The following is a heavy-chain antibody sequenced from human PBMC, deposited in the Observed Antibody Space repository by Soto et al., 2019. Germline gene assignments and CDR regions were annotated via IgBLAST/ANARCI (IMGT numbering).Heavy chain of an antibody. CDR1: GFSFSSYA. Sequence: GWSLRLSCAASGFSFSSYAMSWVRQAPGKGLEWVSAISGSGGSTYYADSVKGRFTISRDNSKNTLYLQMNSLRAEDTAVYYCAKEGRRITIFGVVGRYYYGMDVWGQGTTVTGSS. V-gene: IGHV3-23*01. D-gene: IGHD3-3*01. CDR2: ISGSGGST. CDR3: AKEGRRITIFGVVGRYYYGMDV. J-gene: IGHJ6*02.